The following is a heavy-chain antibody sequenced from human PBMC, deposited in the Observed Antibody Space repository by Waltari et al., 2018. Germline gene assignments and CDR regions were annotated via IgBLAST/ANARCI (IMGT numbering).Heavy chain of an antibody. D-gene: IGHD3-22*01. CDR2: IYHSGST. J-gene: IGHJ4*02. CDR3: AATGGGYYFTYGY. Sequence: QVQLQESGPGLVKPSETLSLTCAVSGYSISSGYYWGWIRQPPGKGLEWIGSIYHSGSTYYNPSLKSRVTISVDTSKNQFSLKLSSVTAEDTAVYYCAATGGGYYFTYGYWGQGTLVTVSS. V-gene: IGHV4-38-2*01. CDR1: GYSISSGYY.